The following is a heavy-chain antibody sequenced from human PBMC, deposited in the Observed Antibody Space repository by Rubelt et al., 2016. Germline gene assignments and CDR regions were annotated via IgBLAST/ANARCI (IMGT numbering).Heavy chain of an antibody. Sequence: QVQLVESGGGVVQPGGSLRLSCAASGFTFSNYGMHWVRQAPGKGLEWVAFIRYDGSNKYYADSVKGRFTISRDNSKITLDLQMKSLRAEYTAVYYCAKPARLDYGINAEYFQHWGQGTLVTVSS. V-gene: IGHV3-30*02. D-gene: IGHD4-17*01. J-gene: IGHJ1*01. CDR2: IRYDGSNK. CDR1: GFTFSNYG. CDR3: AKPARLDYGINAEYFQH.